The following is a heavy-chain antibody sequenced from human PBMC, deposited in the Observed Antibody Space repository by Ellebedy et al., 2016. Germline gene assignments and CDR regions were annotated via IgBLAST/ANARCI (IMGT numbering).Heavy chain of an antibody. CDR2: VFHTGTT. Sequence: SETLSLTCNVSGGSVSSDYWNWIRRPPGKGLEWIGYVFHTGTTNYNPSLKSRVTMSVDTSKSQFSRRLTSVTAADTAVYYCAKWNGGWYAFDVWGQGTMVTVSS. CDR3: AKWNGGWYAFDV. D-gene: IGHD6-19*01. J-gene: IGHJ3*01. V-gene: IGHV4-59*02. CDR1: GGSVSSDY.